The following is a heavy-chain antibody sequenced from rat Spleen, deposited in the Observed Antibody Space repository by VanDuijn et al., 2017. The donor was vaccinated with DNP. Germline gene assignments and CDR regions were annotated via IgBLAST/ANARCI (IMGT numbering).Heavy chain of an antibody. CDR1: GFTFSNYY. Sequence: EVQLVESGGGLVQPGRSMKLSCAASGFTFSNYYMAWVRQAPTKGLEWVASISTGGGNTYYRDSVKGRFTISRDNAKSTLYLQMDSLRSEDTATYYCARPMGFGALFDYWGQGVMVTVSS. CDR2: ISTGGGNT. J-gene: IGHJ2*01. CDR3: ARPMGFGALFDY. V-gene: IGHV5-25*01. D-gene: IGHD4-3*01.